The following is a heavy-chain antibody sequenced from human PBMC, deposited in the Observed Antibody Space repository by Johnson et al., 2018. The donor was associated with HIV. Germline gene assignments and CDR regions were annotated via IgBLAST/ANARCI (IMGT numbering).Heavy chain of an antibody. D-gene: IGHD2-15*01. CDR2: IRYDGSNK. V-gene: IGHV3-30*02. CDR1: GFTFSSYG. J-gene: IGHJ3*01. CDR3: ARDLAPRPPARLDVFDV. Sequence: QEQLVESGGGVVQPGGSLRLSCAASGFTFSSYGMHWVRQAPGKGLEWVAFIRYDGSNKYYADSVKGRFTISRDNSKNPLYLQMSSVRPEDTAVYYCARDLAPRPPARLDVFDVWGQGTMVTVS.